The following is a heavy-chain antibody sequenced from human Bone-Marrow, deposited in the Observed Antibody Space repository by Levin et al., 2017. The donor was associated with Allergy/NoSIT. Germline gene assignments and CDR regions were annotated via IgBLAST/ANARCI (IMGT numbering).Heavy chain of an antibody. CDR1: GGTFSSYA. V-gene: IGHV1-69*04. CDR2: IIPILGIA. J-gene: IGHJ4*02. CDR3: ARDGEGITILY. Sequence: SVKVSCKASGGTFSSYAISWVRQAPGQGLEWMGRIIPILGIANYAQKFQGRVTITADKSTSTAYMELSSLRSEDTAVYYCARDGEGITILYWGQGTLVTVSS. D-gene: IGHD3-3*01.